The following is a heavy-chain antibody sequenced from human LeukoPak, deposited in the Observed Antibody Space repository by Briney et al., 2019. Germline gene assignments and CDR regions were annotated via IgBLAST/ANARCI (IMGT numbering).Heavy chain of an antibody. Sequence: SETLSLTCTVSGGSISSYYWGWIRQPPGKGLEWIGSIYYSGSTYYNPSLKSRVTISVDTSKNQFSLKLSSVTAADTAVYYCASQSSGWFPYYFDYWGQGTLVTVSS. V-gene: IGHV4-39*01. D-gene: IGHD6-19*01. CDR2: IYYSGST. CDR3: ASQSSGWFPYYFDY. J-gene: IGHJ4*02. CDR1: GGSISSYY.